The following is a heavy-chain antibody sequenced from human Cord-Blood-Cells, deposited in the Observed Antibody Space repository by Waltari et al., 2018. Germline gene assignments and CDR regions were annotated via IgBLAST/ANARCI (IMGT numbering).Heavy chain of an antibody. CDR1: GYTFTGYY. CDR2: INPNSGGT. J-gene: IGHJ2*01. Sequence: QVQLVQSGAEVKKPGASVKVSCKASGYTFTGYYMHWVRQAPGQGLEWMGRINPNSGGTNYAQKFQGRVTMTRDTSISTAYMELSRLRSDDTAVYYCASSVVFWGSGDWYFDLWGRGTLVTVSS. V-gene: IGHV1-2*06. D-gene: IGHD2-2*01. CDR3: ASSVVFWGSGDWYFDL.